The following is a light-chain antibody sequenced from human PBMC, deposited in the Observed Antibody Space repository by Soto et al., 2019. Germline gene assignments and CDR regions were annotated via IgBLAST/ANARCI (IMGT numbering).Light chain of an antibody. CDR1: QSVSSNY. CDR3: QQYGRSPFT. Sequence: QSPGTLSLSPGETATLSCRASQSVSSNYVAWFHQKPGQAPRLLIYGASSRATGVPDRFSASGSGTDFTLTISRLEPEDFAVYYCQQYGRSPFTFGPGTKVDIK. V-gene: IGKV3-20*01. J-gene: IGKJ3*01. CDR2: GAS.